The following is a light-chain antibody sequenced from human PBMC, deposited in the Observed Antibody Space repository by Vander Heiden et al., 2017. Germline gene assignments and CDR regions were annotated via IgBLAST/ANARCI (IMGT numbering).Light chain of an antibody. CDR2: ATY. CDR3: QQTYNSTWT. J-gene: IGKJ1*01. Sequence: DIQMTQSPSSLSAFLGDRVTITCRASHSMSRFLNWYQQRPGNAPNLLIYATYSLQSGVPSRFSGSGSGTDFTLTISSLQPEDFATYYCQQTYNSTWTFGQGTKVEVK. CDR1: HSMSRF. V-gene: IGKV1-39*01.